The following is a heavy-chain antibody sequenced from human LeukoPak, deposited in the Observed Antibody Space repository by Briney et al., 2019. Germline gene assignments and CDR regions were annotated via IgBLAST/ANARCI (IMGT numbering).Heavy chain of an antibody. V-gene: IGHV3-48*03. D-gene: IGHD4-17*01. CDR1: GFTFSSYE. J-gene: IGHJ4*02. CDR2: ISSSGSTI. CDR3: ARVPVGYGDYPLDY. Sequence: PGGSLRLSCAASGFTFSSYEMNWVRQAPGKGLEWVSYISSSGSTIYYADSVKGRSTISRDNAKNSLYLQMNSLRAEDKAVYYCARVPVGYGDYPLDYWGQGTLVTVSS.